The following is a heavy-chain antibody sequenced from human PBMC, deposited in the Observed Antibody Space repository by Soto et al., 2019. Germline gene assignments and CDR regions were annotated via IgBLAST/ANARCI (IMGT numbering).Heavy chain of an antibody. CDR2: VSGSGGST. J-gene: IGHJ4*02. V-gene: IGHV3-23*01. D-gene: IGHD2-2*01. CDR1: GFTLSSCA. CDR3: AKDQNSSVPAAMFSDY. Sequence: GGSLRLSCSVSGFTLSSCAMSWVRQAPGKGLGWVSSVSGSGGSTYYADSVKGRFTISSDNSKNTLYLEMNSLTAEDTAVYYCAKDQNSSVPAAMFSDYWGQGTRVSVS.